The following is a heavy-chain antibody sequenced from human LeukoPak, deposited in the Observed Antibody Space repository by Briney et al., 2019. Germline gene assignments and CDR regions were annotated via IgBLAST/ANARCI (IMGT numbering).Heavy chain of an antibody. CDR3: ARGLGDTAS. D-gene: IGHD5-18*01. CDR1: GGSISSSNYY. CDR2: IYYSGST. V-gene: IGHV4-39*01. J-gene: IGHJ4*02. Sequence: SETLSLTCTVSGGSISSSNYYWGWIRQPPGKGLEWIGNIYYSGSTYYNPSLKSRVTISVDTSKSQFSLKLNSVTAADTAVYYCARGLGDTASWGQGTLVTVSS.